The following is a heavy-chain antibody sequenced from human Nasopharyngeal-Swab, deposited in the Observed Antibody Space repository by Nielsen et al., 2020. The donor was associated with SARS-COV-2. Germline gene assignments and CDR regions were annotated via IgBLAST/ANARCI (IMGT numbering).Heavy chain of an antibody. V-gene: IGHV4-34*01. CDR1: GGSFSGYY. D-gene: IGHD3-22*01. Sequence: SCAVYGGSFSGYYWSWIRQPPGKGLEWIGEINHSGSTNYNPSLKSRVTISVDTSKNQFSLKLSSVTAADTAVYYCARASEEYDSSGYYGYWGQGTLVTVSS. CDR3: ARASEEYDSSGYYGY. CDR2: INHSGST. J-gene: IGHJ4*02.